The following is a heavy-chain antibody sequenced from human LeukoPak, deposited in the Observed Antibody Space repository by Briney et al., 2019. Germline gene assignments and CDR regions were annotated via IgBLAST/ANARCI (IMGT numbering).Heavy chain of an antibody. Sequence: GGSLRLSCAASGFTFSSYDMHWVRQATGKGLEWVSAIGTAGDTYYPGSVKGRFTISRENAKNSLYLQMNSLRAGDTAVYYCARGEYYYGSSSGGDAFDIWGQGTMVTVSS. CDR2: IGTAGDT. J-gene: IGHJ3*02. CDR3: ARGEYYYGSSSGGDAFDI. CDR1: GFTFSSYD. V-gene: IGHV3-13*01. D-gene: IGHD3-10*01.